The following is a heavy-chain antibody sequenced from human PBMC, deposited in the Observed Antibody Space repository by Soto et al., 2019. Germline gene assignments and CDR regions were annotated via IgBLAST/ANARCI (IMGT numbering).Heavy chain of an antibody. Sequence: SETLSLTCTVSGGSISSYYWSWIRQPPGKGLEWIGYIYYSGSTNYNPSLKSRVTISVDTSKNQFSLKLSSVTAADTAVYYCARGRDIAARPWDYYYYGMDVWGQGTTVT. CDR1: GGSISSYY. D-gene: IGHD6-6*01. J-gene: IGHJ6*02. V-gene: IGHV4-59*01. CDR3: ARGRDIAARPWDYYYYGMDV. CDR2: IYYSGST.